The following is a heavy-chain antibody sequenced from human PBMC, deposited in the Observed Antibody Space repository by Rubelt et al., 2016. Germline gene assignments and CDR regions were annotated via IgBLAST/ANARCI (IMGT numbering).Heavy chain of an antibody. J-gene: IGHJ4*02. CDR3: ARGSVRSGWSH. CDR2: INAGNGNT. V-gene: IGHV1-3*01. CDR1: GYTFTSYA. D-gene: IGHD6-19*01. Sequence: QVQLVQSGAEVKKPGASVKVSCKASGYTFTSYAMHWVRQAPGQRLEWMGWINAGNGNTNYARKLQGRVTMTTDTSTSTAYMELRSLRSDDTAVDYCARGSVRSGWSHWGQGTLVTVSS.